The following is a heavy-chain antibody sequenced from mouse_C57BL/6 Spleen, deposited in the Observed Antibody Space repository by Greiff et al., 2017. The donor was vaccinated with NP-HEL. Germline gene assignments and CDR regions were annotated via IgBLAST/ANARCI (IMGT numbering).Heavy chain of an antibody. CDR3: ARYSNYEGCAY. CDR2: IRNKANGYTT. CDR1: GFTFTDYY. V-gene: IGHV7-3*01. D-gene: IGHD2-1*01. Sequence: EVQLVESGGGLVQPGGSLSLSCAASGFTFTDYYMSWVRQPPGKALEWLGFIRNKANGYTTEYSASVKGRFTISRDNSQSILYLQMNALRAEDRATYYCARYSNYEGCAYWGQGTLVTVSA. J-gene: IGHJ3*01.